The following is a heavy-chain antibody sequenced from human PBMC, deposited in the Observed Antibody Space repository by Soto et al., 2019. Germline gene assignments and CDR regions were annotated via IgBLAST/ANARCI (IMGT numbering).Heavy chain of an antibody. D-gene: IGHD6-13*01. Sequence: GGSLRLSCAASGFTFSSYAMSWVRQAPGKGLEWVLGISGNGGSTFYADSVKGRFTISRDNSKNTLFLQMDSLKAEDTAVYYCGRDQDSSTWYIHPIDYWGQGTLVTVSS. CDR2: ISGNGGST. J-gene: IGHJ4*02. CDR3: GRDQDSSTWYIHPIDY. CDR1: GFTFSSYA. V-gene: IGHV3-23*01.